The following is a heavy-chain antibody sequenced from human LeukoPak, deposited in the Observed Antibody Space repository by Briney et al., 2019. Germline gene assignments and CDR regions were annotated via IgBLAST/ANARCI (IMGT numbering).Heavy chain of an antibody. Sequence: PGGSLRLSCAASGFTFSSYSMNWVRQAPGKGLEWVSYISSSSAIYYADSVKGRFIISRDNAKNSLYLQMNSLRAEDTAVYYCASVWFGRFDPWGQGTLVTVSS. J-gene: IGHJ5*02. D-gene: IGHD3-10*01. CDR2: ISSSSAI. V-gene: IGHV3-48*01. CDR1: GFTFSSYS. CDR3: ASVWFGRFDP.